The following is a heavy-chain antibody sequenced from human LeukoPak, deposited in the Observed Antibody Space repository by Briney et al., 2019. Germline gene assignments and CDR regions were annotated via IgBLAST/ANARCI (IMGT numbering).Heavy chain of an antibody. CDR3: ATSGGNSHDAFDI. D-gene: IGHD4-23*01. Sequence: ASVKVSCKASGSTFSSYAISWVRQAPGQGLEWMGRIIPILGIANYAQKFQGRVTTTADKSTSTAYMELSSLRSEDTAVYYCATSGGNSHDAFDIWGQGTMVTVSS. CDR2: IIPILGIA. CDR1: GSTFSSYA. V-gene: IGHV1-69*04. J-gene: IGHJ3*02.